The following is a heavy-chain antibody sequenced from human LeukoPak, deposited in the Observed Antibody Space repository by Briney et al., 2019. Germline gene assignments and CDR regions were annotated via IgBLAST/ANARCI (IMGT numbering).Heavy chain of an antibody. CDR3: AKLSRPGYSSSWYRVPYFDY. D-gene: IGHD6-13*01. CDR2: IYYSGNT. V-gene: IGHV4-39*02. CDR1: GGSISSSSYY. Sequence: PSETLSLTCTVSGGSISSSSYYWCWIRRPPGKGLEWIGSIYYSGNTYYNPSLKSRVTIFVDTSKNHFSLKLTSVTAADTAVYYCAKLSRPGYSSSWYRVPYFDYWGQGTLVTVSS. J-gene: IGHJ4*02.